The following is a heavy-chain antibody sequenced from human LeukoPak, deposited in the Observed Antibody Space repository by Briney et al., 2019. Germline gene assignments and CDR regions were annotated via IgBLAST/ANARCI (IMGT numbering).Heavy chain of an antibody. CDR2: VYYSGGT. D-gene: IGHD5-18*01. J-gene: IGHJ4*02. CDR3: ARVGYSYGSFFDY. V-gene: IGHV4-59*01. CDR1: GGSISSYY. Sequence: SETLSLTCTVSGGSISSYYWSWIRQPPGKGLEWIGYVYYSGGTNYNPSLKSRVTISVDTSKNQFSLKLSSVTAADTAVYCCARVGYSYGSFFDYWGQGTLVTVSS.